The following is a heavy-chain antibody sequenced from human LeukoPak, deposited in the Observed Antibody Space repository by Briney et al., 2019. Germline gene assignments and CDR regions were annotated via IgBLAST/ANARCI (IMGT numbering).Heavy chain of an antibody. V-gene: IGHV3-23*01. D-gene: IGHD1-1*01. Sequence: PGGSLRLSCAASGFTFSSYAMSWVRQAPGKGLEWVSAISGSGGSTYYADSVKGRFTISRDNSKNTLYLQMNSLRAEDTAVYYCARDRSGIQLPGDFDYWGQGTLVTVSS. CDR1: GFTFSSYA. J-gene: IGHJ4*02. CDR2: ISGSGGST. CDR3: ARDRSGIQLPGDFDY.